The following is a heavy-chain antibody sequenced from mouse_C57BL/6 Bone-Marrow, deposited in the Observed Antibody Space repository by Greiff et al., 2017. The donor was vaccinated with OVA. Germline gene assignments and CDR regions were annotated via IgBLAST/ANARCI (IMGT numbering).Heavy chain of an antibody. J-gene: IGHJ3*01. CDR2: ISNGGGST. D-gene: IGHD2-13*01. Sequence: EVKLVESGGGLVQPGGSLKLSCAASGFTFSDYYMYWVRQTPEKRLEWVAYISNGGGSTYYPDTVKGRFTISRDNAKNTLYLQMSRLKSEDTAMYYCASPYDSFAYWGQGTLVTVSA. CDR1: GFTFSDYY. CDR3: ASPYDSFAY. V-gene: IGHV5-12*01.